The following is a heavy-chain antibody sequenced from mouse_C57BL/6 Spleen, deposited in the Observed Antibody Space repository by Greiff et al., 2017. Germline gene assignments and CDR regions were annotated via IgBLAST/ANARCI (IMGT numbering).Heavy chain of an antibody. Sequence: EVHLVESGGGLVKPGGSLKLSCAASGFTFSDYGMHWVRQAPEQGLEWVAYISSGSSTIYYADTVKGRFTISRDNAKNTLFLQMTRLRSEDTAVYYCARQGDYGSSFYAMDYWGQGTTVTVSS. CDR3: ARQGDYGSSFYAMDY. D-gene: IGHD1-1*01. CDR2: ISSGSSTI. CDR1: GFTFSDYG. V-gene: IGHV5-17*01. J-gene: IGHJ4*01.